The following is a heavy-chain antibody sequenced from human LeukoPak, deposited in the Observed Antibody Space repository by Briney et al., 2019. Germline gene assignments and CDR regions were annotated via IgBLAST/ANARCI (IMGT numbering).Heavy chain of an antibody. J-gene: IGHJ4*02. CDR1: GGSFSGYY. D-gene: IGHD5-18*01. V-gene: IGHV4-34*01. Sequence: SETLSLTCAVYGGSFSGYYWSWIRQPPGKGLDWIGEINHSGSTNYNPSLKSRVTISVDTSKNQFSLKLSSVTAADTAVYYCARGRAMVKREFDYWGQGTLVTVSS. CDR2: INHSGST. CDR3: ARGRAMVKREFDY.